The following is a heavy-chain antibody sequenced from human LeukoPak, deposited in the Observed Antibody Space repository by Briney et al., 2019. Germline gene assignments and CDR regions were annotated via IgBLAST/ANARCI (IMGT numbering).Heavy chain of an antibody. CDR3: ASPATGDGYNY. D-gene: IGHD5-24*01. J-gene: IGHJ4*02. CDR2: IIPIFGTA. V-gene: IGHV1-69*05. Sequence: ASVKVSCKASGDTFSSYAISWVRQAPGQGLEWMGGIIPIFGTANYAQKFQGRVTITTDESTSTAYMELSSLRSEDTAVYYCASPATGDGYNYWGQGTLVTVSS. CDR1: GDTFSSYA.